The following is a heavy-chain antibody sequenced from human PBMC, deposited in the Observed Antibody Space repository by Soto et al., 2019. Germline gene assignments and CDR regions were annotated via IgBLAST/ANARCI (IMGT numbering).Heavy chain of an antibody. CDR2: IIPIFGTA. V-gene: IGHV1-69*01. Sequence: QVQLVQSGAEVKKPGSSVKVSCKASGGTFSSYAISWVRQAPGQGLEWMGGIIPIFGTANYAQKFQGRVTITADESTSTAYMELSSLRSEDTAVYYCARVNYYDRSGYYGGVDYWGQGTLVTVSS. D-gene: IGHD3-22*01. J-gene: IGHJ4*02. CDR1: GGTFSSYA. CDR3: ARVNYYDRSGYYGGVDY.